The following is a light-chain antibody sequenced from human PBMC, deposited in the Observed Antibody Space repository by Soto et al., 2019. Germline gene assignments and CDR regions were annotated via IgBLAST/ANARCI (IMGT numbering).Light chain of an antibody. Sequence: EIVLTQSPATLSLSPVEIATLSCRASQSVSSYLALYQQTPGQAPRLLIYDASNRATGIPARFSGSGSGTDFTLTISSLEPEDFAVYYCQQRSNRITCGQGTRREIK. J-gene: IGKJ5*01. CDR1: QSVSSY. CDR3: QQRSNRIT. CDR2: DAS. V-gene: IGKV3-11*01.